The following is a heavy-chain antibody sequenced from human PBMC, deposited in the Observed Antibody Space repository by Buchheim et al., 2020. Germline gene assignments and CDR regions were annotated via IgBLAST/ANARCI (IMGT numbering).Heavy chain of an antibody. J-gene: IGHJ4*02. CDR3: VRDLSWSFDC. V-gene: IGHV3-48*04. D-gene: IGHD3-3*01. CDR1: GLTFGEES. Sequence: EVQLAESGGGLIQPGGSLRLSCSASGLTFGEESMNWVRQAPGKGLEWISRIRSAGGSYADSVKGRFTISSATAKSSWYLQLNSLRIEDTAVYFCVRDLSWSFDCWGQG. CDR2: IRSAGG.